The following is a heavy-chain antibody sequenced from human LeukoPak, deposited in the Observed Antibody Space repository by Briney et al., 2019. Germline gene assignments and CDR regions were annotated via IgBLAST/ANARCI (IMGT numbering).Heavy chain of an antibody. CDR1: GDSINSYY. D-gene: IGHD7-27*01. CDR2: IHYSGST. Sequence: SETLSLTCTVSGDSINSYYWSWIRQPPGKGLEWIGYIHYSGSTNYNPSLKSRVTVSVDTSKNQFSLKLSSVTAADTAVYYCARGRGNWGFDYWGQGTLVTVSS. V-gene: IGHV4-59*01. CDR3: ARGRGNWGFDY. J-gene: IGHJ4*02.